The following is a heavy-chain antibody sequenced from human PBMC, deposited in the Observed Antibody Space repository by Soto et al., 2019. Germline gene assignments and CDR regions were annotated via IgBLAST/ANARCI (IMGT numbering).Heavy chain of an antibody. CDR1: GFTFSDEN. J-gene: IGHJ6*02. D-gene: IGHD2-2*01. Sequence: QLVESGGGLVKPGGSLRLSCSASGFTFSDENMSWVRQVPGKGLEWVSGISGGGSYIFYADSVQGRFSISRDNPKNSLFLEMNILRVEDTAVYYCARDSDCHSTSCFFPPHVWGQGTTVTVSS. CDR3: ARDSDCHSTSCFFPPHV. V-gene: IGHV3-21*06. CDR2: ISGGGSYI.